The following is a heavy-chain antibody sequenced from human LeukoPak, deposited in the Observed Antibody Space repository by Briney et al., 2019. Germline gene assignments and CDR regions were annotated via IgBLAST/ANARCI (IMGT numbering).Heavy chain of an antibody. CDR1: GFTFSSYA. D-gene: IGHD2-15*01. CDR3: AKGSRLGDPLYCSGGSCYGLFDY. V-gene: IGHV3-23*01. CDR2: ISGGGGST. J-gene: IGHJ4*02. Sequence: PGGSLRLSCAASGFTFSSYAMSWVRQAPGKGVEWVSTISGGGGSTYYADSVKGRFTISRDNSKNTLYLQMNSLRAEDTAVYYCAKGSRLGDPLYCSGGSCYGLFDYWGQGTLVTVSS.